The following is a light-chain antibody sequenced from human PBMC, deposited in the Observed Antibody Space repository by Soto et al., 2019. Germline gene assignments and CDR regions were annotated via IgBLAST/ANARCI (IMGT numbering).Light chain of an antibody. CDR3: SSYTSSSTYV. CDR1: GSDVGANNF. Sequence: QSVLTQPASVSGSPGQSITISCTGTGSDVGANNFVSWYQQLPGKAPKLMIFDVSHRPSGVSYRFSGSKSGNTASLTISGLQAEDEADYFCSSYTSSSTYVFATGTKVTV. CDR2: DVS. V-gene: IGLV2-14*03. J-gene: IGLJ1*01.